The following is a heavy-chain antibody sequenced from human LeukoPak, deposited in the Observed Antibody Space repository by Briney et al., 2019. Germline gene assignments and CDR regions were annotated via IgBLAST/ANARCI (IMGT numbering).Heavy chain of an antibody. CDR2: IYHSGST. CDR3: AREKYYYGSGVFDP. D-gene: IGHD3-10*01. Sequence: SETLSLTCAVSGGSISSGGYSWSWIRQPPGKGLEWIGYIYHSGSTYYNPSLKSRVTISVDRSKNQFSLKLSSVTAADTAVYYCAREKYYYGSGVFDPWGQGTLVTVSS. CDR1: GGSISSGGYS. J-gene: IGHJ5*02. V-gene: IGHV4-30-2*01.